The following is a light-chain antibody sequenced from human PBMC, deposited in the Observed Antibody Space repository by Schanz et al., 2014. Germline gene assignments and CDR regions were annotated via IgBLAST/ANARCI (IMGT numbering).Light chain of an antibody. J-gene: IGKJ4*01. CDR3: QQYGSSPRGSLT. Sequence: EIVMTQSPATLSVSPGERATLSCRASQSVSSNLAWYQQKPGQAPRLLIYDASSRATGIPDRFSGSGSGTDFTLTISRLEPEDFAVYYCQQYGSSPRGSLTFGGGTKVEIK. CDR1: QSVSSN. V-gene: IGKV3-20*01. CDR2: DAS.